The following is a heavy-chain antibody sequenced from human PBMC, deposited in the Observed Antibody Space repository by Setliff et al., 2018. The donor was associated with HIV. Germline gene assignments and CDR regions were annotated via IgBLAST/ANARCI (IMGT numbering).Heavy chain of an antibody. V-gene: IGHV5-10-1*01. CDR3: ARITSPYNNTWFPALF. Sequence: GESLKISCKASGYNFTTYWITWVRQMPGKGLEWMGRIDPGDSYTDYSPSFRGHVSISADSSISTAYLQRSSLKASDTAMYYCARITSPYNNTWFPALFWGQGTLVTVSS. CDR2: IDPGDSYT. J-gene: IGHJ4*02. CDR1: GYNFTTYW. D-gene: IGHD3-16*01.